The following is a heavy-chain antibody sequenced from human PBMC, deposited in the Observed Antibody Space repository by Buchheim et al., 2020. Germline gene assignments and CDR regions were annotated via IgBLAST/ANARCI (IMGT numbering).Heavy chain of an antibody. CDR3: ARVSSLVGFFDF. Sequence: EVQLVDSGGGLVQPGGSLRLSCAASGFTFSSYEMNWVRQAPGKGLEWVSEISSSGNTIYYADSVKGRFTMYRENAKNELYLKMNSLRAEDTAVYYCARVSSLVGFFDFWGQGTL. D-gene: IGHD1-26*01. CDR2: ISSSGNTI. CDR1: GFTFSSYE. J-gene: IGHJ4*02. V-gene: IGHV3-48*03.